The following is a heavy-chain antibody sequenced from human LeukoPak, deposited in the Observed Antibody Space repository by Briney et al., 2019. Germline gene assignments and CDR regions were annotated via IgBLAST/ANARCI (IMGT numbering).Heavy chain of an antibody. V-gene: IGHV4-39*07. Sequence: SETLSLTCTVSGVSISSSSYYWGWIRQPPGKGLEWIGSIYYSGSTYYNPSLKSRVTISVDTSKNQFSLKLSSVTAADTAVYYCARRDLYDSSGGFDYWGQGTLVTVSS. D-gene: IGHD3-22*01. CDR1: GVSISSSSYY. CDR2: IYYSGST. CDR3: ARRDLYDSSGGFDY. J-gene: IGHJ4*02.